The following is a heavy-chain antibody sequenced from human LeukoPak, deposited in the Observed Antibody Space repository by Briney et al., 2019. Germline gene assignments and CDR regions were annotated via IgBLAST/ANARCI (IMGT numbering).Heavy chain of an antibody. D-gene: IGHD5-24*01. CDR2: IGTAGDP. V-gene: IGHV3-13*05. CDR1: GFTFSSYD. Sequence: ETGGSLRLSCAASGFTFSSYDMHWVRQATGKGLEWVSAIGTAGDPYYPGSVKGRFTISRENAKNSLYLQMNSLRAEDTAVYYCAREVSRRDGYNYFDYWGQGTLVTVSS. J-gene: IGHJ4*02. CDR3: AREVSRRDGYNYFDY.